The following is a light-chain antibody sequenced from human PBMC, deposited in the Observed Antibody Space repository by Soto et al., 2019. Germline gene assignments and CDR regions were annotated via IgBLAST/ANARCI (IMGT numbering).Light chain of an antibody. CDR1: HSVSSSY. Sequence: EIVLTQSPGTLSLSPGERATLSCRASHSVSSSYLAWYQQKPGQAPRLLIYGASSRATGIPDRFSGSGSGTDFTLPISRLEHEDFAVYYCQQYGGSPPITFGQGTRLEIK. CDR2: GAS. CDR3: QQYGGSPPIT. V-gene: IGKV3-20*01. J-gene: IGKJ5*01.